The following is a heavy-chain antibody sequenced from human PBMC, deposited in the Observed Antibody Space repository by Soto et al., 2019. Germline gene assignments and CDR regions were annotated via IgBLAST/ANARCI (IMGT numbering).Heavy chain of an antibody. J-gene: IGHJ5*02. CDR3: ARAGVATIYPGNNWFDP. D-gene: IGHD5-12*01. Sequence: SGALSLTCTGSGGFIRRGGYHWWWVRQAPGKGLEWIGYIYYSGSTYYNPSLKSRVTISVDTSKNQFSLNLSSVTAADTAMYYCARAGVATIYPGNNWFDPWGQGTLVS. CDR1: GGFIRRGGYH. V-gene: IGHV4-30-4*01. CDR2: IYYSGST.